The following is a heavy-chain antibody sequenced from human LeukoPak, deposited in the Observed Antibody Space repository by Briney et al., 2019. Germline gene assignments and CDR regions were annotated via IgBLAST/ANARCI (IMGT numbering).Heavy chain of an antibody. Sequence: LEWIGYIYHSGSTYYNPSLKSRVTISVDTSRNQFSLKLSSVTAADTAVYYCARVLRAWFDPWGQGTLVTVSS. CDR2: IYHSGST. CDR3: ARVLRAWFDP. J-gene: IGHJ5*02. V-gene: IGHV4-30-2*05. D-gene: IGHD3-10*01.